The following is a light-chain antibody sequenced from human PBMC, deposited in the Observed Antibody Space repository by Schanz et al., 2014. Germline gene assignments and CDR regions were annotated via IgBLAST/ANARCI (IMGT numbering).Light chain of an antibody. CDR3: QEYEGSLYT. Sequence: DIQMTQSPSSLSASVGDRVTITCRASQSISGHLNWYQQKPGKAPKLLIYGASSLQSGVPPRFSGSGSGTEFTLTITSLQPEDCGSYFCQEYEGSLYTFGQGTKVGIK. CDR1: QSISGH. J-gene: IGKJ2*01. V-gene: IGKV1-39*01. CDR2: GAS.